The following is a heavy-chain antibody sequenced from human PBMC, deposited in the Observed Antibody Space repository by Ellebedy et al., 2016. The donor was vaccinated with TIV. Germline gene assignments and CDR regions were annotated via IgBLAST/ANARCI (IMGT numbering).Heavy chain of an antibody. CDR3: ARVAEYYYGSGIDY. Sequence: PGGSLRLSCAASGFTFSLSSMNWVRQAPGKGLEWISYISSCSSSIYYADSVKGRFTIRRDNDKNLLYLQMSSLRVEDTAVYYCARVAEYYYGSGIDYWGQGTLVTVSS. D-gene: IGHD3-10*01. V-gene: IGHV3-48*01. J-gene: IGHJ4*02. CDR1: GFTFSLSS. CDR2: ISSCSSSI.